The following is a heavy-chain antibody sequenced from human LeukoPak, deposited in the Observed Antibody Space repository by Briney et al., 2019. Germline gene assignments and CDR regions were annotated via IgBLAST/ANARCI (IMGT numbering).Heavy chain of an antibody. D-gene: IGHD4-17*01. CDR1: GGSISSGSYY. CDR2: IYYSGST. Sequence: SETLSLTCTVSGGSISSGSYYWSWIRQPPGKGLEWIGSIYYSGSTYYNPSLKSRVTISVDTSKNQFSLKLSSVTAADTAVYYCARDPGKDYGDYNWFDPWGQGTLVTVSS. J-gene: IGHJ5*02. CDR3: ARDPGKDYGDYNWFDP. V-gene: IGHV4-39*07.